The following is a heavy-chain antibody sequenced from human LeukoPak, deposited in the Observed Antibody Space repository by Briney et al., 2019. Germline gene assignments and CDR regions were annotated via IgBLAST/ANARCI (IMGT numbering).Heavy chain of an antibody. CDR2: ISYDGSNK. J-gene: IGHJ4*02. D-gene: IGHD2-15*01. CDR3: ARDFHPVLVIVATNIDY. Sequence: GGSLRLSCAASGFTFSSYGMHWVRQAPGKGLEWVAVISYDGSNKYFADSVKGRFTISRDNSKNTLYLQMNSLRAEDTAVYYCARDFHPVLVIVATNIDYWGQGTLVTVSS. V-gene: IGHV3-30*19. CDR1: GFTFSSYG.